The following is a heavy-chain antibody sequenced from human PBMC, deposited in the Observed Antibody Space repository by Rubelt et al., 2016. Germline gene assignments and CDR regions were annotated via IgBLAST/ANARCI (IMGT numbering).Heavy chain of an antibody. Sequence: TCSVSNYSISSNYFWVWVRQPPGKGLEWIGSVYYSGSTSYNPSLKSRVTISVDTSKNQFSLKLSSVTAADTAVYYCASEWELLGWGQGTLVTVST. D-gene: IGHD1-26*01. CDR1: NYSISSNYF. CDR2: VYYSGST. CDR3: ASEWELLG. V-gene: IGHV4-38-2*02. J-gene: IGHJ4*02.